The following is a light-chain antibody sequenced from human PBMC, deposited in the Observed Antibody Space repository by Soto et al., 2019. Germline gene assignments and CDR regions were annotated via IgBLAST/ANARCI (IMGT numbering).Light chain of an antibody. CDR2: AAS. CDR3: QQSYSTPWT. Sequence: MTHSRSSLYASERDRVTITCRASQSISSYLNWYQQKPGKAPKLLIYAASSLQSGVPSRFSGSGSGTDFTLTISSLQPEDFATYYCQQSYSTPWTFGQGTKVDIK. CDR1: QSISSY. V-gene: IGKV1-39*01. J-gene: IGKJ1*01.